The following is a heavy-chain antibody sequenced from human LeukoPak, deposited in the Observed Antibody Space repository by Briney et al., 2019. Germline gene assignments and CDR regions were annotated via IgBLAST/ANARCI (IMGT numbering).Heavy chain of an antibody. J-gene: IGHJ4*02. CDR2: ISYSGST. Sequence: PSGTLSLTCNVSGGSISSYYWTWVRQSPGKGLEWIGYISYSGSTKYNPSVERRATISKDTSKNHFFLKMNSVTAADTATYYCARQAGSFTTFDYWGQGTLVTVSS. CDR1: GGSISSYY. D-gene: IGHD1-26*01. V-gene: IGHV4-59*08. CDR3: ARQAGSFTTFDY.